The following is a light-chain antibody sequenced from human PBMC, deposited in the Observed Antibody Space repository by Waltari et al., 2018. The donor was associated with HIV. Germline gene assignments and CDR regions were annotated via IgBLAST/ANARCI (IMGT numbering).Light chain of an antibody. V-gene: IGLV2-8*01. Sequence: QSALTQPPSASGSPGQSVTISCTGTSSDVGAYNYVSWYQQHPGKAPKLMIYEVIKRPSGVPDRFSGSILGNKAALTITGAQADDESDYYCVLYMGSGIWVFGGGTKLTVL. CDR3: VLYMGSGIWV. J-gene: IGLJ3*02. CDR1: SSDVGAYNY. CDR2: EVI.